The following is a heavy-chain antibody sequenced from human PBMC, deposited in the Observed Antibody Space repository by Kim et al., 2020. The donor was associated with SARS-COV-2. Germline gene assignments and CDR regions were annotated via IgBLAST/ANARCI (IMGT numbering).Heavy chain of an antibody. D-gene: IGHD1-26*01. CDR1: GFIVSSNY. Sequence: GGSLRLSCVASGFIVSSNYMNWVRQSPGKGLEWVSVIFSGGTTYYADSVEGRFTISRDNSKNTLYLHMNSLKIEDTGVYFCARDSPPDPDSGSYYLDYWGQRTLVTVSS. CDR2: IFSGGTT. V-gene: IGHV3-66*02. CDR3: ARDSPPDPDSGSYYLDY. J-gene: IGHJ4*02.